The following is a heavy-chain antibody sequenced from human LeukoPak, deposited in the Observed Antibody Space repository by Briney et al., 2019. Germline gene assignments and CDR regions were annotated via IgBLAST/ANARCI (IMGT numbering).Heavy chain of an antibody. V-gene: IGHV3-30-3*01. CDR2: ISYDGSNK. CDR3: ARELGGKGY. J-gene: IGHJ4*02. CDR1: GFTFSSYA. Sequence: PGGSLRLSCAASGFTFSSYAMHWVRQAPGKGLEWVAVISYDGSNKYYADSVKGRFTISRDNSKNTLYLQMNSLRAEDTAVHYCARELGGKGYWGQGTLVTVSS. D-gene: IGHD4-23*01.